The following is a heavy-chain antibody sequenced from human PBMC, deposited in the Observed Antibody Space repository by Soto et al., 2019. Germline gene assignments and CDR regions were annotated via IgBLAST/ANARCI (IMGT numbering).Heavy chain of an antibody. CDR2: VYYSGTT. CDR3: ARAGSTWRYFFDY. CDR1: GGSISSYY. Sequence: QVQLQESGPGLVKPSETLSLTCTVSGGSISSYYWTWIRQPPGKGLEWVGYVYYSGTTYYNPSRQSRATISVDTSKNQFSLKVKSVTAADTAIYYCARAGSTWRYFFDYWGQGSLFTVSS. D-gene: IGHD6-13*01. V-gene: IGHV4-59*01. J-gene: IGHJ4*02.